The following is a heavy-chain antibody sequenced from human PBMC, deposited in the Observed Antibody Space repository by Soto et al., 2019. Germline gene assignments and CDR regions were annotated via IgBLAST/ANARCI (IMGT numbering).Heavy chain of an antibody. CDR2: IYYSGST. J-gene: IGHJ6*02. V-gene: IGHV4-39*01. CDR3: ASTSGYSSSWYVPKKTLFYYYYGMDV. Sequence: PSETLSLTCTVSGGSISSSSYYWGWIRQPPGKGLEWIGSIYYSGSTYYNPSLKSRVTISVDTSKNQFSLKLSSVTAADTAVYYCASTSGYSSSWYVPKKTLFYYYYGMDVWGQGTTVTVSS. CDR1: GGSISSSSYY. D-gene: IGHD6-13*01.